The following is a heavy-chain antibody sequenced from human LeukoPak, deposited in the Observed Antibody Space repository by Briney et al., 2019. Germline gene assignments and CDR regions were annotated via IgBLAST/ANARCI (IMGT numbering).Heavy chain of an antibody. Sequence: GMSLRLSCAASGFTFDDYAMHWVRQAPGKGLELVSGISWNSGSIGYADSVKGRFTISRDNAKNSLYLQMNSLRAEDMALYYCAKDKWAVAGTLVYWGQGTLVTVSS. D-gene: IGHD6-19*01. CDR3: AKDKWAVAGTLVY. V-gene: IGHV3-9*03. CDR2: ISWNSGSI. J-gene: IGHJ4*02. CDR1: GFTFDDYA.